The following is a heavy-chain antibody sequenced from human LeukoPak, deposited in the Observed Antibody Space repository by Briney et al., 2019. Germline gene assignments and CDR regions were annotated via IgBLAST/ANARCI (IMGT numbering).Heavy chain of an antibody. CDR2: IYCGDSDT. CDR3: ARLDIYYYYGMDV. CDR1: GYTFTNYW. V-gene: IGHV5-51*01. J-gene: IGHJ6*02. Sequence: GESLKISCEGSGYTFTNYWIGWVRQMPGRGLEWMGIIYCGDSDTRYSPSFQGQVTVSADKSISPAYLQWTSLKASDTAMYYCARLDIYYYYGMDVWGQGTTVTVSS.